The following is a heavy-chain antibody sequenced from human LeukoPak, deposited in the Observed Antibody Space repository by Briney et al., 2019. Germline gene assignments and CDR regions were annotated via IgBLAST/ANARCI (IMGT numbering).Heavy chain of an antibody. J-gene: IGHJ4*02. CDR3: ARGTTAAAGIFDC. CDR1: SGSISSYY. V-gene: IGHV4-4*07. D-gene: IGHD6-13*01. CDR2: IYSSGST. Sequence: PSETLSLTCSVSSGSISSYYGSWVRQPAGKGLEWIGRIYSSGSTNYNPSLNSRVTMSVDTSNNQFSLRLTSVTAADTAVYYCARGTTAAAGIFDCWGQGTLVTVSS.